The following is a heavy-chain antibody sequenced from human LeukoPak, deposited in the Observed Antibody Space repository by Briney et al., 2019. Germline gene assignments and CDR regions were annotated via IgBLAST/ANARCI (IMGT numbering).Heavy chain of an antibody. CDR2: IIPIFGTA. CDR3: ARGGDSSGPSWYFDY. D-gene: IGHD6-19*01. J-gene: IGHJ4*02. Sequence: GASVKVSCKASGGTFSSYAISWVRQAPGQGLEWMGGIIPIFGTANYAQKFQGRVTITTDESTSTAYMELSSLRSEDTAVYYCARGGDSSGPSWYFDYWGQGTLVTVSS. CDR1: GGTFSSYA. V-gene: IGHV1-69*05.